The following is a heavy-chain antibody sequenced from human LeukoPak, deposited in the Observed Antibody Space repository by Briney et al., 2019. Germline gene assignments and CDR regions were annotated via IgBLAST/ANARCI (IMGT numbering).Heavy chain of an antibody. V-gene: IGHV4-59*01. Sequence: PSETLSLTCTVSGGSISSYYWSWIRQPPGKGLEWIGYIYYSGSTNYNPSLKSRVTISVDTSKNQVSLKLSSVTAADTAVYYWASGDSTDYYCSGSPYYGMDVWGQGTTVTVSS. CDR2: IYYSGST. CDR1: GGSISSYY. J-gene: IGHJ6*02. D-gene: IGHD3-10*01. CDR3: ASGDSTDYYCSGSPYYGMDV.